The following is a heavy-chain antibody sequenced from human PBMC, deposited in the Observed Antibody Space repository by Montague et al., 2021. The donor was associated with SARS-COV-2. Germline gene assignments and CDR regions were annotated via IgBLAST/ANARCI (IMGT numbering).Heavy chain of an antibody. V-gene: IGHV4-34*01. CDR3: ARWDPQTLTLIGLRGKSASDY. CDR1: GGSFSGYY. D-gene: IGHD4-23*01. J-gene: IGHJ4*02. CDR2: INHSGTT. Sequence: SETLSLTCAVYGGSFSGYYWIWIRQSPGKGLEWIAEINHSGTTNYNSNPSLRSRVTISVDTSKSQFSLKLSSVTAADTGVYYCARWDPQTLTLIGLRGKSASDYWGQGTLVTVSS.